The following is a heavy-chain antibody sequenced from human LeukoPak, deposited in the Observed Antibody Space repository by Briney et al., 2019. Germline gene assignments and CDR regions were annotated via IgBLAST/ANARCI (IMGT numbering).Heavy chain of an antibody. Sequence: GGSLRLSCAASGFTFSNYLMNWVRQAPGKGLEWVSSISGSGDITYYADSVKGRFTMSRGNSKNTLYLQMNSLRAEDTAVYYCAQGDSGYENYYYYYYMGVWGKGTTVTVSS. J-gene: IGHJ6*03. D-gene: IGHD5-12*01. CDR1: GFTFSNYL. V-gene: IGHV3-23*01. CDR3: AQGDSGYENYYYYYYMGV. CDR2: ISGSGDIT.